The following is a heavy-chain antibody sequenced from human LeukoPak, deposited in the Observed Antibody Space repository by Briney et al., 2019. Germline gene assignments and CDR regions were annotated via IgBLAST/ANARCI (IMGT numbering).Heavy chain of an antibody. Sequence: GGSLRLSCAGSGFIFNNYAMHWVRQPPGKGLEWVSAISGSGGSTYYADSVKGRFTISRDNSKNTLYLQMNSLRAEDTAVYYCAKAPSNYGDYGLRYYYYGMDVWGQGTTVTVSS. CDR1: GFIFNNYA. J-gene: IGHJ6*02. D-gene: IGHD4-17*01. CDR3: AKAPSNYGDYGLRYYYYGMDV. V-gene: IGHV3-23*01. CDR2: ISGSGGST.